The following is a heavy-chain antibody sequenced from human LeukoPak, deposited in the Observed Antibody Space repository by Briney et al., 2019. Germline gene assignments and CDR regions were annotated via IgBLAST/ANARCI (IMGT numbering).Heavy chain of an antibody. CDR2: IYTSGST. D-gene: IGHD3-10*01. Sequence: SETLSLTCTVSGGSISSGSYYWSWIRQPAGKGLEWIGRIYTSGSTNYNPSLKSRVTILLDTSKNQFSLELSSVTAADTAVYYCAGNYYGSGSYYSEDRYWGQGTLVTVSS. CDR3: AGNYYGSGSYYSEDRY. V-gene: IGHV4-61*02. J-gene: IGHJ4*02. CDR1: GGSISSGSYY.